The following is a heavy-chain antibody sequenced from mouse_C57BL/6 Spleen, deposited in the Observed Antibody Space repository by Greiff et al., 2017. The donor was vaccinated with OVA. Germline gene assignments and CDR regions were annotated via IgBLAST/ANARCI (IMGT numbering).Heavy chain of an antibody. D-gene: IGHD1-1*01. CDR1: GYSFTSYY. Sequence: VQLQQSGPELVKPGASVKISCKASGYSFTSYYIHWVKQRPGQGLEWIGWIYPGSGNTKYNEKFKGKATLTADTSSSTAYLQLSSLTSEDSAVYYCANDYYGSSYWYFDVWGTGTTVTVSS. J-gene: IGHJ1*03. CDR2: IYPGSGNT. V-gene: IGHV1-66*01. CDR3: ANDYYGSSYWYFDV.